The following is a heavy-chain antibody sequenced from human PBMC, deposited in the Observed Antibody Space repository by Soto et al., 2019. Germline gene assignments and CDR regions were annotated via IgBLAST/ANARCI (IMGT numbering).Heavy chain of an antibody. V-gene: IGHV3-30*14. CDR3: VRTVAVDGRDAFDM. D-gene: IGHD6-19*01. CDR2: ILSDGNKQ. Sequence: QVQLVESGGGVVQPGRSLRLSCAASRFTFSYYVMRWIRQAPGKGLEWVAVILSDGNKQYYAESVKGRFTISRDNSKSTLYLQMNTVRVEDAAVYCCVRTVAVDGRDAFDMWGQGTMVTV. CDR1: RFTFSYYV. J-gene: IGHJ3*02.